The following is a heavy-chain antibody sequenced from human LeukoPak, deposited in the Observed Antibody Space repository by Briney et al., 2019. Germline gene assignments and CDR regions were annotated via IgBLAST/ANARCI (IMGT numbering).Heavy chain of an antibody. CDR3: ARLNKEIFEAGHMDV. CDR1: GGTFSSYA. CDR2: IIPIFGTA. J-gene: IGHJ6*03. V-gene: IGHV1-69*13. D-gene: IGHD3-3*01. Sequence: GASVKVSCKASGGTFSSYAISWVRQAPGQGLEWMGGIIPIFGTANYAQKFQGRVTITADESTSTAYMEPSSLRSEDTAVYYCARLNKEIFEAGHMDVWGKGTTVTVS.